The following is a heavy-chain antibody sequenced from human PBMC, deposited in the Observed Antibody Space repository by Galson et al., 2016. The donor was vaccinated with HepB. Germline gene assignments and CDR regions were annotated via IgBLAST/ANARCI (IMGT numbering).Heavy chain of an antibody. CDR2: FYSGGST. CDR3: ARVSDYGDNSVGYFDN. V-gene: IGHV3-53*01. Sequence: SLRLSCAASGFTVRSNYMSWVRQAPGKGLEWVSVFYSGGSTYYADSVKGRFTISRDNSKNTLYLQMNSLRAEDTAVYYCARVSDYGDNSVGYFDNWGQGSLVTVSS. D-gene: IGHD4-23*01. CDR1: GFTVRSNY. J-gene: IGHJ4*02.